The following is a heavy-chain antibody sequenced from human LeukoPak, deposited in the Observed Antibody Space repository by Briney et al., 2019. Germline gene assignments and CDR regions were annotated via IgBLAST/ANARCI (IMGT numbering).Heavy chain of an antibody. CDR2: IYFGGST. CDR1: GDSIRGAPDN. CDR3: ARHRGLIWFGESEGPALFDP. Sequence: SETLSLTCTVSGDSIRGAPDNFWGWIRQPPGQGLEWIATIYFGGSTYYNPSLKSRVAIFADTSKNQFSLNLKSVTASDTAVYYCARHRGLIWFGESEGPALFDPWGQGILVTVSS. V-gene: IGHV4-39*01. D-gene: IGHD3-10*01. J-gene: IGHJ5*02.